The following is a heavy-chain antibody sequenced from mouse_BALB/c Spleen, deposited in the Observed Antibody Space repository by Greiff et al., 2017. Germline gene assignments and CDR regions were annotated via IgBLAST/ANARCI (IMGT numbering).Heavy chain of an antibody. CDR3: ARIYYGYDGGDYYAMDY. J-gene: IGHJ4*01. CDR2: ISYSGST. Sequence: EVKVEESGPSLVKPSQTLSLTCSVTGDSITSGYWNWIRKFPGNKLEYMGYISYSGSTYYNPSLKSRISITRDTSKNQYYLQLNSVTTEDTATYYCARIYYGYDGGDYYAMDYWGQGTSVTVSS. D-gene: IGHD2-2*01. CDR1: GDSITSGY. V-gene: IGHV3-8*02.